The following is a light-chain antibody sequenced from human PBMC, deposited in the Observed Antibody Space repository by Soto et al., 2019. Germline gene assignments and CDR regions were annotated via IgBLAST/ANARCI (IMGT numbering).Light chain of an antibody. J-gene: IGLJ1*01. CDR3: SSYSDSDTKV. CDR2: EVN. Sequence: QSVLTQPASVSGSPGQSITISCDGTSSDVGAYVYVSWYQQYPGKAPKLIIYEVNNRPSGVSGRFSGSKSDTTAYLTISGLQAEDEADYYCSSYSDSDTKVFGSGTKLTVL. CDR1: SSDVGAYVY. V-gene: IGLV2-14*03.